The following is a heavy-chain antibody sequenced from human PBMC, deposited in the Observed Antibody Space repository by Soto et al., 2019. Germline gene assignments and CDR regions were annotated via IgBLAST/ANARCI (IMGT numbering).Heavy chain of an antibody. J-gene: IGHJ5*02. D-gene: IGHD1-7*01. CDR2: IYYSGST. CDR1: GGSISSSSFY. V-gene: IGHV4-39*01. CDR3: ARRFKTRGYWFDP. Sequence: SETLSLTCTVSGGSISSSSFYWGWIRQSPGKGLEYIGSIYYSGSTYYNPSLKSRVTIYVDTSRNQLSLKLSSVTAADTAVYYCARRFKTRGYWFDPWGQGTLVTVSS.